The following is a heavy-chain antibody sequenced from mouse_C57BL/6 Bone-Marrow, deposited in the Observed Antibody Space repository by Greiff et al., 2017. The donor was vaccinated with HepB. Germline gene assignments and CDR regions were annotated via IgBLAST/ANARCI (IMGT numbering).Heavy chain of an antibody. V-gene: IGHV5-15*01. J-gene: IGHJ2*01. Sequence: EVKLMESGGGLVQPGGSLKLSCAASGFTFSDYGMAWVRQAPRKGPEWVAFISNLAYSIYYADTVTGRFTISRENAKNTLYLEMSSLRSEDTAMYYCARHGGWLGRFFDYWGQGTTLTVSS. CDR3: ARHGGWLGRFFDY. CDR1: GFTFSDYG. D-gene: IGHD2-3*01. CDR2: ISNLAYSI.